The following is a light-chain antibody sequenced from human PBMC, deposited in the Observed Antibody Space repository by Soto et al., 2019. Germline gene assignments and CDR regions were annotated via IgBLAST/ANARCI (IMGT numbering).Light chain of an antibody. CDR3: QHYGYPQWT. V-gene: IGKV3-20*01. J-gene: IGKJ1*01. CDR2: GVS. Sequence: EIVLTQSPGTLSLSPGERATLSCRASQSGSDSYLAWYQQKSGQPPRLLIYGVSSRAYGIPDRFSGSGSGTDFTLTISRLEPEDFAVYYCQHYGYPQWTFGQGTKVEIK. CDR1: QSGSDSY.